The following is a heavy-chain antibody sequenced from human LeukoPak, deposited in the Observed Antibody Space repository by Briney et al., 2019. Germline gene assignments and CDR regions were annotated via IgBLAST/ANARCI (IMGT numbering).Heavy chain of an antibody. CDR1: GYTFTSYD. CDR3: GIFLAGGAAPRGSYYEKPGEAFDI. J-gene: IGHJ3*02. Sequence: ASVKVSCKASGYTFTSYDINWVRQATGQGLEWMGWMNPNSGNTGYAQKFQGRVTITRNTSISTAYMELSSLRSEDTAVYYCGIFLAGGAAPRGSYYEKPGEAFDIGGKGTRFTV. CDR2: MNPNSGNT. D-gene: IGHD1-26*01. V-gene: IGHV1-8*03.